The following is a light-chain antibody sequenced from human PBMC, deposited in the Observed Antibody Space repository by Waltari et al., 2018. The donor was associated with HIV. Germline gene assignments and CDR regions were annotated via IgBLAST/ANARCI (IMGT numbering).Light chain of an antibody. J-gene: IGLJ2*01. Sequence: QSALTQPASVSGSPGQSITISCTGTSSDVGGYNLVSWYQQHPGKAPKLMIYEVSKRTAGGSNRISGSKSGNTASLTISGLQAEDEADYYCCAYAGSTTYVIFGGGTKLTVL. CDR1: SSDVGGYNL. CDR3: CAYAGSTTYVI. V-gene: IGLV2-23*02. CDR2: EVS.